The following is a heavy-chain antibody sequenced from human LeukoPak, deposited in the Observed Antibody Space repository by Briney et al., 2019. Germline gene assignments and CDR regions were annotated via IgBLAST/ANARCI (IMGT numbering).Heavy chain of an antibody. CDR1: GFTFDDYG. Sequence: PGGSLRLXCAASGFTFDDYGMHWVRQAPGKGLEWVSGISWNSGSIGYADSVKGRFTISRDNAKSTLYLQMNSLRPEDMALYYCTKASGYSSGSIDYWGQGTLVTVSS. D-gene: IGHD5-18*01. V-gene: IGHV3-9*03. CDR2: ISWNSGSI. J-gene: IGHJ4*02. CDR3: TKASGYSSGSIDY.